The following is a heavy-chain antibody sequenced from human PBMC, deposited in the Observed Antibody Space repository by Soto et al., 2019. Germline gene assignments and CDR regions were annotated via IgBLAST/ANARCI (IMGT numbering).Heavy chain of an antibody. CDR3: AKDRRSYSSGWLLDY. D-gene: IGHD6-19*01. V-gene: IGHV3-30*18. J-gene: IGHJ4*02. Sequence: QVQLVESGGGVVQPGRSLRLSCAASGFTFSSYGMHWVRQAPGKGLEWVAVISYDGSNKYYADSVKGRFTISRDNSKNTLYLQMNRLRAEDTAVDYCAKDRRSYSSGWLLDYWGQGTVVTVSS. CDR2: ISYDGSNK. CDR1: GFTFSSYG.